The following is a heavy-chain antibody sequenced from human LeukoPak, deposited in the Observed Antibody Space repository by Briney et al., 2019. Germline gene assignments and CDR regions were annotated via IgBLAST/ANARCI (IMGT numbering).Heavy chain of an antibody. CDR2: INWNGGST. V-gene: IGHV3-20*04. CDR1: GFTFDDYG. J-gene: IGHJ6*03. D-gene: IGHD3-3*01. Sequence: PGGSLRLSCAASGFTFDDYGMSWVRQAPGKGLEWVSGINWNGGSTGYADSVKGRFTISRDNAKNSLYLQMNSLRAEDTALYYCAREYYDFWSGYYTGSYYMDVWGKGTTVTVSS. CDR3: AREYYDFWSGYYTGSYYMDV.